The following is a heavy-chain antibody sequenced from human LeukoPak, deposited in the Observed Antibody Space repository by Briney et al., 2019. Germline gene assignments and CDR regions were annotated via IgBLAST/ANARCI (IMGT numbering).Heavy chain of an antibody. Sequence: GGSLRLSCAASGFTFSICWMSWVRQAPGKGLEWVADINQDGSEKNYVDSVKGRFTISRDNAKNSLYLQMNSLRAEDTAVYYCARERLNRNYRGDYWGQGTLVTVSS. CDR3: ARERLNRNYRGDY. CDR2: INQDGSEK. CDR1: GFTFSICW. J-gene: IGHJ4*02. V-gene: IGHV3-7*01. D-gene: IGHD1-7*01.